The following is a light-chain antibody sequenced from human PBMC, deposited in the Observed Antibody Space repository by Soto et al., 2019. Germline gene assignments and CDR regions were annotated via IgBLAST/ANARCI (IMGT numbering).Light chain of an antibody. Sequence: DIQMTQSPSTLSASVGDRVTITCRASQSIDSWLAWYQQKPGKAPKLVIYKASSLESGVPSRFSGSGSGTEFTLSISSLQPDDFATYYCQQYKTYSTFGQGTKVEIK. CDR3: QQYKTYST. J-gene: IGKJ1*01. V-gene: IGKV1-5*03. CDR1: QSIDSW. CDR2: KAS.